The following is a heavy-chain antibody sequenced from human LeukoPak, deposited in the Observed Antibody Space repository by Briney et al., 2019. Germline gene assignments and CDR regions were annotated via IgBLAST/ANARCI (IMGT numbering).Heavy chain of an antibody. CDR1: GFTFSSYG. D-gene: IGHD5-18*01. CDR3: AKVSDSYGYYFDY. V-gene: IGHV3-30*18. J-gene: IGHJ4*02. Sequence: GRSLRLSCAASGFTFSSYGMHWVRQAPGKGLEWVAVISYDGSNKYYADSVKGRFTISRDNSKNTLYLQMNSLRAEDTAVYYCAKVSDSYGYYFDYWGQGTLVTVSS. CDR2: ISYDGSNK.